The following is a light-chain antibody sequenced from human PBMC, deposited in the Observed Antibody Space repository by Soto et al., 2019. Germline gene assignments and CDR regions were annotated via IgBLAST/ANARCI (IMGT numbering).Light chain of an antibody. Sequence: EIVLTQSPGILSLSPGERASLSCGASQSISSSFLAWYQQKPGQAPRLLIYVASSRATGIPDRFSGTGSETDFTLTISRLEPEDFAVYYCQQYDNSPITFGQGTRLEIK. CDR2: VAS. CDR3: QQYDNSPIT. V-gene: IGKV3-20*01. J-gene: IGKJ5*01. CDR1: QSISSSF.